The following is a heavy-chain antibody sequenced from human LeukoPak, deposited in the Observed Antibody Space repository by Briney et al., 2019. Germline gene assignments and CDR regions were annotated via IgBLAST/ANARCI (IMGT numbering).Heavy chain of an antibody. V-gene: IGHV4-39*07. CDR1: GGSISTSRHY. CDR2: MYYSGST. Sequence: SETLSLTCTVSGGSISTSRHYWGWIRQPPGKGLEWIGNMYYSGSTYYNPSLKSRVTISVDTYKSRFSLKLTSVTAADTAVYYCAREGGFYRPLDYSGQGTLVTVSS. D-gene: IGHD6-25*01. CDR3: AREGGFYRPLDY. J-gene: IGHJ4*02.